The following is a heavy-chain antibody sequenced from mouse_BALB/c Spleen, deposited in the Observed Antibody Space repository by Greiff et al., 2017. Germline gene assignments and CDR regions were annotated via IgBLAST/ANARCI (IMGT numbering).Heavy chain of an antibody. CDR2: INSNGGST. CDR3: ARDRDYGRGFAY. J-gene: IGHJ3*01. Sequence: EVQVVESGGGLVQPGGSLKLSCAASGFTFSSYGMSWVRQTPDKRLELVATINSNGGSTYYPDSVKGRFTISRDNAKNTLYLQMSSLKSEDTAMYYCARDRDYGRGFAYWGQGTLVTVSA. V-gene: IGHV5-6-3*01. CDR1: GFTFSSYG. D-gene: IGHD1-1*02.